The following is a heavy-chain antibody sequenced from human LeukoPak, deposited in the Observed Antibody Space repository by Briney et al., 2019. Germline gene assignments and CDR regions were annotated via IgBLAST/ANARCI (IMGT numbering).Heavy chain of an antibody. CDR2: INPNGDGT. D-gene: IGHD3-22*01. CDR1: GYTFTGYY. J-gene: IGHJ4*02. CDR3: ARALSTMIVVVITGGFDY. Sequence: GSVKVSCKASGYTFTGYYIHWVRQAPGQGLEWMGWINPNGDGTNYAQKFQGRVTMTRDTSISTAYMELSRLRSDDTAVYYCARALSTMIVVVITGGFDYWGQGTLVTVSS. V-gene: IGHV1-2*02.